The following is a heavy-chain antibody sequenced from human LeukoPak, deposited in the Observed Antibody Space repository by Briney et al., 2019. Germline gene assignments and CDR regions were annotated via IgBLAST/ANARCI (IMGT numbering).Heavy chain of an antibody. CDR3: ARHHLGPTPEYFQH. D-gene: IGHD1-26*01. V-gene: IGHV4-39*01. Sequence: PSETLSLTCTVSGGSLSGSSHYWGWIRQSPGKGLEWLGSIYYTGTTYNNPSLKGRVTISVDTSKNQFSLRLTSVTAADTAVNHCARHHLGPTPEYFQHWGQGTLVTVSS. J-gene: IGHJ1*01. CDR2: IYYTGTT. CDR1: GGSLSGSSHY.